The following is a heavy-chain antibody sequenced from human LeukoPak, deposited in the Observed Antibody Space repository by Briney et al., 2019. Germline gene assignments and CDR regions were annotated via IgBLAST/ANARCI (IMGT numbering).Heavy chain of an antibody. D-gene: IGHD2-15*01. CDR1: GGSISSYY. V-gene: IGHV4-59*01. CDR2: IYYSGST. CDR3: ARVKGVVAVNWFDP. J-gene: IGHJ5*02. Sequence: PSETLSLTCTVSGGSISSYYWSWIRQPPGPGLEWIGYIYYSGSTNYNPSLKSRVTISVDTSKNQFSLKLSSVTAADTAVYYCARVKGVVAVNWFDPWGQGTLVTVSS.